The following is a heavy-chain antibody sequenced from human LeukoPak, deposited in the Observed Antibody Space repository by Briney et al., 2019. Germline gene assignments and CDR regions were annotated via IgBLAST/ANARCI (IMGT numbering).Heavy chain of an antibody. D-gene: IGHD3-22*01. CDR3: ARRSGYYSGAFDI. V-gene: IGHV3-48*03. CDR2: ISSSGSTI. J-gene: IGHJ3*02. CDR1: GFTFSSYE. Sequence: GGSLRLSCAASGFTFSSYEMNWVRQAPGKGLEWVSYISSSGSTIYYADSVKGRFTISRDNAKNSLYLQMNSLRAEDTAVYYCARRSGYYSGAFDIWGQGTMVTVSS.